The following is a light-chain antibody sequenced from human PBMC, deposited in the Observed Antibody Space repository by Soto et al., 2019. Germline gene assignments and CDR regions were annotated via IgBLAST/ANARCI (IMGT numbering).Light chain of an antibody. CDR2: ANN. CDR3: QSYDSSLSGVV. CDR1: TSNIGAGYD. J-gene: IGLJ2*01. V-gene: IGLV1-40*01. Sequence: QSVVTQPPSVSGAPGQRVTISCTGSTSNIGAGYDVHWYQQLPGTAPKLFIYANNNRPSGVPDRFSGSKSVTSASLAITGLQADDEAYYYCQSYDSSLSGVVFGGGTKVTVL.